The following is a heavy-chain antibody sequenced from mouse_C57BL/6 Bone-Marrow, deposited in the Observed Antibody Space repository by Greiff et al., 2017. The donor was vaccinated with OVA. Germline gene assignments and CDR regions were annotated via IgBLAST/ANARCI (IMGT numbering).Heavy chain of an antibody. CDR3: ARGYFDV. V-gene: IGHV1-82*01. CDR2: IYPGDGDT. Sequence: QVQLKESGPELVKPGASVKISCKASGYAFSSSWMNWVKQRPGKGLEWIGRIYPGDGDTNYNGKFKGKATLTADKSSSTAYMQRSSLTSEDSSVYFCARGYFDVWGTGTTVTVSS. J-gene: IGHJ1*03. CDR1: GYAFSSSW.